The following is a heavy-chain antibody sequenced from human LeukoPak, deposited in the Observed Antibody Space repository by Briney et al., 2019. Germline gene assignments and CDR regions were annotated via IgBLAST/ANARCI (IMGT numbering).Heavy chain of an antibody. CDR2: FYYSGST. V-gene: IGHV4-59*01. J-gene: IGHJ2*01. Sequence: SETLSLTCTVSGGSIRSYYWSWIRQPPGKGLEWIAYFYYSGSTNYNPSLKSRVTISVDTSKNQFSLKLSSVTAADTAVYYCARHWGLWGRGTLVTVSS. CDR3: ARHWGL. D-gene: IGHD3-16*01. CDR1: GGSIRSYY.